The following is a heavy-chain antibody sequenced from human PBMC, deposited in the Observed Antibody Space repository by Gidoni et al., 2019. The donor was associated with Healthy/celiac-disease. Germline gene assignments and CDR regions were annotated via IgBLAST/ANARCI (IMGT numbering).Heavy chain of an antibody. CDR1: GYSFTSYW. J-gene: IGHJ4*02. CDR3: ARQLRYSSPYYFDY. CDR2: SYPGDSDT. V-gene: IGHV5-51*01. Sequence: EVQRVQSGAEEKKPGESRKSSCTGSGYSFTSYWIGWVRQMPGKGLQWMGISYPGDSDTRYSPSFQGQVTISADKSISTAYLQWSSLKASDTAMYYCARQLRYSSPYYFDYWCQGTLVTVSS. D-gene: IGHD6-6*01.